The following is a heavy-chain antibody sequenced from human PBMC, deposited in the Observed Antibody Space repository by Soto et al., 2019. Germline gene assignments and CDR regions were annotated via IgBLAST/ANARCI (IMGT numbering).Heavy chain of an antibody. CDR1: GGTFSSYA. Sequence: ASVKVSCKASGGTFSSYAISWVRQAPGQGLEWMGGIIPIFGTANYAQKFQGRVTITADESTSTAYMELSSLRSEDTAVYYCARFRPTYYYGSGSYYFPAEPSFDYWGQGTLVTISS. V-gene: IGHV1-69*13. CDR2: IIPIFGTA. D-gene: IGHD3-10*01. J-gene: IGHJ4*02. CDR3: ARFRPTYYYGSGSYYFPAEPSFDY.